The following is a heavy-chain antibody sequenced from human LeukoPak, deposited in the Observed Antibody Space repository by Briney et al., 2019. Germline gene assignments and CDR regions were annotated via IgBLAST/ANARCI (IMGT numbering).Heavy chain of an antibody. J-gene: IGHJ4*02. CDR2: IYISGST. D-gene: IGHD1-1*01. Sequence: SETLSLTCTVSGGSISSYYWSWIRQPAGKGLEWIGRIYISGSTNYNPSLKSRVTMSVDTSKNQFSLKLSSVTTADTAVYYCARDRGTWNDDGFDYWGQGTLVTVSS. V-gene: IGHV4-4*07. CDR1: GGSISSYY. CDR3: ARDRGTWNDDGFDY.